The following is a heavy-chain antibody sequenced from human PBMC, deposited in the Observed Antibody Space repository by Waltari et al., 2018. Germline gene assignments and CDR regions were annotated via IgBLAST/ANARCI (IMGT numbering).Heavy chain of an antibody. CDR1: GGSMSHNY. Sequence: QVQLQESGPGLVKPSETLSLTCTVSGGSMSHNYWNWIRQPAGKGLEYIGRVFTSGRTNYTPAHNCPVTMSINTSKGQFSLELTAVTAADTAIYYCARAQERRDAFDVWGKGTMVTGSS. CDR3: ARAQERRDAFDV. J-gene: IGHJ3*01. D-gene: IGHD1-1*01. V-gene: IGHV4-4*07. CDR2: VFTSGRT.